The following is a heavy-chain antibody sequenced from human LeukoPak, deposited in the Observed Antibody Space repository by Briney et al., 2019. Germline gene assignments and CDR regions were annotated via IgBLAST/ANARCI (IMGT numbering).Heavy chain of an antibody. CDR3: ARRGTSSSWAHFDY. CDR1: GFIFSTYW. V-gene: IGHV3-7*05. Sequence: GGSLRLSCAASGFIFSTYWLSWVRQAPGKGLGWVANINQDGSEIYYVESVQGRFTISRDNVDNSLYLQMNRLGAEDTAVYYCARRGTSSSWAHFDYWGQGTLVTVSS. CDR2: INQDGSEI. J-gene: IGHJ4*02. D-gene: IGHD6-13*01.